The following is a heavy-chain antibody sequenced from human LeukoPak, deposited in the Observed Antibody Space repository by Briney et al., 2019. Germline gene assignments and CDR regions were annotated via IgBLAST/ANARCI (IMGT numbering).Heavy chain of an antibody. CDR3: ARIGSGLAFDP. CDR1: GGSISSSSYY. V-gene: IGHV4-39*01. D-gene: IGHD3-10*01. Sequence: SETLSLTCTVSGGSISSSSYYWGWIRQPPGKGLEWIGSIYYSGSTYHNPSLKSRVTISVDTSKNQFSLKLSSVTAADTAVYYCARIGSGLAFDPWGQGTLVTVSS. J-gene: IGHJ5*02. CDR2: IYYSGST.